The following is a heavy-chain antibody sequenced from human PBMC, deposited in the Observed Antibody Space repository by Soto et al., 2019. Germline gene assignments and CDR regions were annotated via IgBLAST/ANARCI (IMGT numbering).Heavy chain of an antibody. Sequence: QVQLVESGGGVVQPGRSLRLSCAASGFTFSSYGMHWVRLTPGKGLEWVALIWNDGTNPYYADSVQGRFTISRDNSKNTRYLQMNRLSAEDTAVYYCARDNVASTNYFWFDPRGQGTLVTVSS. CDR1: GFTFSSYG. CDR2: IWNDGTNP. D-gene: IGHD1-7*01. V-gene: IGHV3-33*01. J-gene: IGHJ5*02. CDR3: ARDNVASTNYFWFDP.